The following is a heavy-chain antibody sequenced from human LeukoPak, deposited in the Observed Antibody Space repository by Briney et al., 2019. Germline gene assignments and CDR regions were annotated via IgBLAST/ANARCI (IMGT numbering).Heavy chain of an antibody. V-gene: IGHV3-74*01. CDR2: INSDGTTT. Sequence: PGGSLRLSCTASGFVFSRDNMDWVRQAPGKGLVWVSRINSDGTTTNYADSVKGRFTISRDNAKNTLSLQLNSLRAEDTAVYYCASSGITVTTSYYYYMDVWGKGTTVTVSS. J-gene: IGHJ6*03. D-gene: IGHD4-17*01. CDR1: GFVFSRDN. CDR3: ASSGITVTTSYYYYMDV.